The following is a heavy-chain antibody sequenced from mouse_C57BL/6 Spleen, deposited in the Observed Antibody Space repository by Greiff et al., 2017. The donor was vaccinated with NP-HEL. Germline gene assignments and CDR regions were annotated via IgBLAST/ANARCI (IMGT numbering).Heavy chain of an antibody. CDR3: ARWFLWYFDV. CDR1: GYAFSSSW. V-gene: IGHV1-82*01. Sequence: VQLQQSGPELVKPGASVKISCKASGYAFSSSWMNWVKQRPGKGLEWIGRIYPGDGDTNYNGKFKGKATLTADKSSSTAYMQLSSLTSEDSAVYFCARWFLWYFDVWGTGTTVTVSS. J-gene: IGHJ1*03. CDR2: IYPGDGDT. D-gene: IGHD2-2*01.